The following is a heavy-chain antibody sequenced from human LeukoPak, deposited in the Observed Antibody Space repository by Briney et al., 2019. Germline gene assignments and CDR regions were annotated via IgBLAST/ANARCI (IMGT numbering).Heavy chain of an antibody. Sequence: AISGSGGSTYYADSEKGRFTISRDNSKNTLYLQMNSLRAEDTAVYYCARDSSPDAFDIWGQGTMVTVSS. V-gene: IGHV3-23*01. CDR2: ISGSGGST. D-gene: IGHD6-13*01. J-gene: IGHJ3*02. CDR3: ARDSSPDAFDI.